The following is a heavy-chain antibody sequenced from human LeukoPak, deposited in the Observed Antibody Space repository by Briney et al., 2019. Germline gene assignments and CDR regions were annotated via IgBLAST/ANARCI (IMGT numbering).Heavy chain of an antibody. CDR2: MKSRGSGGTT. CDR1: GFTFSHAW. V-gene: IGHV3-15*01. J-gene: IGHJ6*02. Sequence: GGSLRLSCEGSGFTFSHAWMNWVRQAPGKGLEWVGRMKSRGSGGTTDYAAPVKGRFTISRDDSKNTLFLQMSSLQAEDTAVYYCAWEWTYYIDMAVWGQGTTVTVSS. D-gene: IGHD1-26*01. CDR3: AWEWTYYIDMAV.